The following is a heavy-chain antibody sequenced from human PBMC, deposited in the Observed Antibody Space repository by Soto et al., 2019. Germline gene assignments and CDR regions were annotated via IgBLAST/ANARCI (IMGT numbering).Heavy chain of an antibody. CDR2: ISSSGSTI. CDR3: ARAKPGAMVRGVSTLDY. V-gene: IGHV3-48*03. CDR1: GFTFSSYE. Sequence: PGGSLRLSCAASGFTFSSYEMNWVRQAPGKGLEWVSYISSSGSTIYYADPVKGRFTISRDNAKNSLYLQMNSLRAEDTAVYYCARAKPGAMVRGVSTLDYWGLGTLVTVSS. J-gene: IGHJ4*02. D-gene: IGHD3-10*01.